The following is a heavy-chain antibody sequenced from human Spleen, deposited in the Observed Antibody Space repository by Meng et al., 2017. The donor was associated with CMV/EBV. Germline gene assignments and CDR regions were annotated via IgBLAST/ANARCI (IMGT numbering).Heavy chain of an antibody. CDR3: ARGGSGSFLYYFDY. CDR1: GYTFTGYY. CDR2: INPNSGGT. V-gene: IGHV1-2*02. J-gene: IGHJ4*02. D-gene: IGHD3-10*01. Sequence: SGYTFTGYYMHWVRQAPGQGLEWMGWINPNSGGTNYAQKFQGRVTMTRDTSISTAYMELSRLRSDDTAVYYCARGGSGSFLYYFDYWGQGTLVTVSS.